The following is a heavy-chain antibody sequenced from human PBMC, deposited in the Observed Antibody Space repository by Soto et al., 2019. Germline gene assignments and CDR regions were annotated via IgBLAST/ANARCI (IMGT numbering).Heavy chain of an antibody. V-gene: IGHV3-23*01. CDR1: GFTFSSYA. Sequence: GGSLRLSCAASGFTFSSYAMSWVRQAPGKGLEWVSAISGSGGSTYYADSVKGRFTISRDNSKNTLYLQMNSLRAEDTAVYYCAKDSSGYSYGRGYYYYGMDVWGQGTTVTVSS. CDR2: ISGSGGST. J-gene: IGHJ6*02. CDR3: AKDSSGYSYGRGYYYYGMDV. D-gene: IGHD5-18*01.